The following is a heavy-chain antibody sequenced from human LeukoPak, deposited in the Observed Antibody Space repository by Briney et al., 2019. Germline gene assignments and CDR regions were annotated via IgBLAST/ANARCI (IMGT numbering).Heavy chain of an antibody. CDR2: IYYSGST. V-gene: IGHV4-39*01. J-gene: IGHJ4*02. Sequence: SETLSLTCTVSGGSISSSSYYWGWIRQPPGKGLEWIGTIYYSGSTYYNPSLKSRVTISVDTSKNQFSLKLSSVTAADTAVYYCARKNPQYYFDYWGQGTLVTVSS. CDR1: GGSISSSSYY. CDR3: ARKNPQYYFDY.